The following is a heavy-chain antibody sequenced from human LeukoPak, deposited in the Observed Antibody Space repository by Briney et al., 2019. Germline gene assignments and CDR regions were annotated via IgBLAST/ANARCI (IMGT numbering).Heavy chain of an antibody. CDR3: ASGVNYFDY. CDR2: ISSRSSYI. Sequence: GGSLRLSCAASGFTVISNYMSWVRQAPGKGLEWVSSISSRSSYIFYADSVKGRFTISRDNAKKSLYLQMNSLRAEDTAVYYCASGVNYFDYWGQGTLVTVSS. D-gene: IGHD3-3*01. J-gene: IGHJ4*02. V-gene: IGHV3-21*01. CDR1: GFTVISNY.